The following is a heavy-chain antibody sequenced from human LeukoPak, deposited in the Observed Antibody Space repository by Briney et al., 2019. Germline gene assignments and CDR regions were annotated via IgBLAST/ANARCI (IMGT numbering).Heavy chain of an antibody. Sequence: ASVKVSCKVSGYTLTELSMHWVRQATGQGLEWMGWMNPNSGNTGYAQKFQGRVTITRNTSISTAYMELSSLRSEDTAVYYCARRFGELLSHAFDIWGQGTMVTVSS. CDR1: GYTLTELS. D-gene: IGHD3-10*01. CDR3: ARRFGELLSHAFDI. CDR2: MNPNSGNT. V-gene: IGHV1-8*03. J-gene: IGHJ3*02.